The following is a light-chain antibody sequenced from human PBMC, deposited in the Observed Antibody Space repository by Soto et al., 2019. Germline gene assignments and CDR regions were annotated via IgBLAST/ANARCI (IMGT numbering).Light chain of an antibody. CDR2: AAS. CDR3: QQSSSTPPT. Sequence: DIQMTQSPSSLSASGGDRVTITCRASQSISSYLNWYQQKPGKAPKLLIYAASSLQSGVPSRFSGSGSGTDFTLTISSLQPEDFATYYCQQSSSTPPTFGQGTKLEIK. CDR1: QSISSY. V-gene: IGKV1-39*01. J-gene: IGKJ2*01.